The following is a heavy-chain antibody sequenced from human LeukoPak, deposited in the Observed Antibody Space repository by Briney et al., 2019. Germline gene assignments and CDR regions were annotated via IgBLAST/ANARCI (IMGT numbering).Heavy chain of an antibody. J-gene: IGHJ4*02. CDR3: AREPYSYGFDY. CDR1: GFTFSDYY. Sequence: GGSLRLSCAASGFTFSDYYMSWIRQAPGKGLEWVSYISSRSTTIYYADSVKGRFTISRDNAKNSLYLQMNSLRAEDTAVYYCAREPYSYGFDYWGQGTLVTVSS. V-gene: IGHV3-11*04. CDR2: ISSRSTTI. D-gene: IGHD5-18*01.